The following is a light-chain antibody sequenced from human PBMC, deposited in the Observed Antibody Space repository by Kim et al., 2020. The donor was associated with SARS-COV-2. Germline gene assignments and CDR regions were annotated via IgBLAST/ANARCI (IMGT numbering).Light chain of an antibody. CDR2: DAS. Sequence: SASVGDRVTITCRASQSISSWLAWYQQKPGKAPKLLIYDASSLESGVPSRFSGSGSGTEFTLTISSLQPDDFATYYCQQYNSHLTFGGGTKVEIK. J-gene: IGKJ4*01. CDR1: QSISSW. CDR3: QQYNSHLT. V-gene: IGKV1-5*01.